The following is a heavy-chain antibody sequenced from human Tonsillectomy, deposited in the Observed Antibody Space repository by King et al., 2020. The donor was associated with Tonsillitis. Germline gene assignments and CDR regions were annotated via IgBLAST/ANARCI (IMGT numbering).Heavy chain of an antibody. CDR2: LYSNGNT. D-gene: IGHD6-19*01. V-gene: IGHV4-4*07. CDR1: GGSFSSYY. J-gene: IGHJ4*02. Sequence: VQLQESGPGLVKPSETLSLTCTVSGGSFSSYYWSWIRQPAGKGLEWVGRLYSNGNTNYNTSLESRVTMSVDTSKNQFSLKLTSLTAADTAVYFCARVNSGWYFDYWGQGALVTVSS. CDR3: ARVNSGWYFDY.